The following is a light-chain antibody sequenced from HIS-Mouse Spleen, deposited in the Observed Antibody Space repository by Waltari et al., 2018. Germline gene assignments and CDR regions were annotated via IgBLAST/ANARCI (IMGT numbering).Light chain of an antibody. CDR3: CSYAGSSTV. CDR2: EGS. V-gene: IGLV2-23*01. Sequence: QSALTQPASVSGSPGQSITISCTGTSSDVGSYNLVSWYQQHPCKAPKLMTYEGSKRPSGVSNRFSGSKSGNTASLTISGLQAEDGADYYCCSYAGSSTVFGGGTKLTVL. CDR1: SSDVGSYNL. J-gene: IGLJ2*01.